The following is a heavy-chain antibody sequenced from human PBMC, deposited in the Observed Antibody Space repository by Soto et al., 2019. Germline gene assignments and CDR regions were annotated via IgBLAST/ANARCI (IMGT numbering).Heavy chain of an antibody. CDR3: ARHRDYDILTGYYTPPSD. J-gene: IGHJ4*02. V-gene: IGHV4-59*08. D-gene: IGHD3-9*01. Sequence: SETLSLTCTVSGGSISSYYWSWIRQPPGKGLEWIGYIYYSGSTNYNPSLKSRVTISVDTSKNQFSLKLSSVTAADTAVYYCARHRDYDILTGYYTPPSDWGQGTLVTVSS. CDR1: GGSISSYY. CDR2: IYYSGST.